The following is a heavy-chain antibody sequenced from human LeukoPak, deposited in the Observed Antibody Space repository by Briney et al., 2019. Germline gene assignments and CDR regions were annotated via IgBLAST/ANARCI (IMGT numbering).Heavy chain of an antibody. CDR1: GGSFSGYY. J-gene: IGHJ4*02. CDR3: ARLSVDIVATAYYFDY. CDR2: INHSGST. D-gene: IGHD5-12*01. Sequence: PSETLSLTCAVYGGSFSGYYWSWIRQPPGKGLEWIGEINHSGSTNYNPSLKSRVTISVDTSKNQFSLKLSSVTAADTAVYYCARLSVDIVATAYYFDYWGQGTLVTVSS. V-gene: IGHV4-34*01.